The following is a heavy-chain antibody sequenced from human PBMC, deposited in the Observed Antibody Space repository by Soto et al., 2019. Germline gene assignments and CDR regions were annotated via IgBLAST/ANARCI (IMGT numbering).Heavy chain of an antibody. CDR3: VKDVGYDILTGPLNWFDP. CDR2: ISGSGGST. D-gene: IGHD3-9*01. CDR1: GFTFSSYA. Sequence: EVQLLESGGGLVQPGGFLRLSCASSGFTFSSYAMSWVRQAPGKGLELVSAISGSGGSTYYADSVKGRFTMSRDTSKNTLYLQMNSLRAEDTAVYYCVKDVGYDILTGPLNWFDPWGQGTLVTVSS. V-gene: IGHV3-23*01. J-gene: IGHJ5*02.